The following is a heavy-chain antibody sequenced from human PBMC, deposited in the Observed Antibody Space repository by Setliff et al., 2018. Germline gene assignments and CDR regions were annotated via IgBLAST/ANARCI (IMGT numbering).Heavy chain of an antibody. CDR1: GGSIGPHY. J-gene: IGHJ6*03. CDR2: IFYSDTA. D-gene: IGHD3-10*01. CDR3: ARDRSTVIRGVTSFFYYYMDV. V-gene: IGHV4-59*11. Sequence: SETLSLPCTVSGGSIGPHYWSWIRQAPGKGLEWIGHIFYSDTAKYNPSLESRAAISVDSSKTQFSLKLRSVTAADTAVYYCARDRSTVIRGVTSFFYYYMDVWGGGTTGTVSS.